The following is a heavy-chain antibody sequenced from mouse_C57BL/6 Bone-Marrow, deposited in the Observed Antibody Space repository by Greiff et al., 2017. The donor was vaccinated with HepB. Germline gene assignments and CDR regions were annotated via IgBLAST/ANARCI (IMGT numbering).Heavy chain of an antibody. Sequence: VHLVESGPGLVAPSQSLSITCTVSGFSLTSYAISWVRQPPGKGLEWLGVIWTGGGTNYNSALKSRLSISKDNSKSQVFLKMNSLQTDDTARYYCARESGVHSNSGFAYWGQGTLVTVSA. CDR2: IWTGGGT. D-gene: IGHD2-5*01. CDR1: GFSLTSYA. V-gene: IGHV2-9-1*01. J-gene: IGHJ3*01. CDR3: ARESGVHSNSGFAY.